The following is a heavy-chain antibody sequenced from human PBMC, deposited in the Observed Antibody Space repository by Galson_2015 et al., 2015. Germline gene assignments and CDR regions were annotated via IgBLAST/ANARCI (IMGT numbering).Heavy chain of an antibody. CDR1: GFTFSSSW. CDR2: IKQDGTEK. J-gene: IGHJ4*02. D-gene: IGHD5-24*01. CDR3: VTGGREMGGGGGGLDH. Sequence: SLRLSCAASGFTFSSSWMTWVRQAPGKGLEWVANIKQDGTEKNYVDSVKGRFIISRDNAKNSLYLQMNSLRFEDTAVYYCVTGGREMGGGGGGLDHWGQGTLVTVSS. V-gene: IGHV3-7*03.